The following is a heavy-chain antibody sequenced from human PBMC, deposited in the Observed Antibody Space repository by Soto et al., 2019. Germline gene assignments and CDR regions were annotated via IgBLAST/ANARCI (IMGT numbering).Heavy chain of an antibody. CDR1: GFTFGSYS. V-gene: IGHV3-21*01. CDR2: ISSSSSYI. J-gene: IGHJ5*02. CDR3: ARDPAGSCSGGSCLRSGFLDP. D-gene: IGHD2-15*01. Sequence: KPGGSLRLSCAASGFTFGSYSMNWVRQAPGKGLEWVSSISSSSSYIYYADSVKGRFTISRDNAKNSLYLQMNSLRAEDTAVYYCARDPAGSCSGGSCLRSGFLDPWGQGTLVTVSS.